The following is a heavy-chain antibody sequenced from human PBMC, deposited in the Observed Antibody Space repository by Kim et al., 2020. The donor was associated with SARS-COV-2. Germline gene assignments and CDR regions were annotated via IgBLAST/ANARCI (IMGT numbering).Heavy chain of an antibody. J-gene: IGHJ3*02. CDR2: IVSDGSGA. CDR1: GSAFSLSW. V-gene: IGHV3-74*01. Sequence: GGSLRLSCAASGSAFSLSWMHWVRQAPGKVLMWVAQIVSDGSGASYAYSAKGRFTISRANANTMLYLQMNSLRADAPAMHYCIRANTQPGDIWRQGTL. CDR3: IRANTQPGDI. D-gene: IGHD7-27*01.